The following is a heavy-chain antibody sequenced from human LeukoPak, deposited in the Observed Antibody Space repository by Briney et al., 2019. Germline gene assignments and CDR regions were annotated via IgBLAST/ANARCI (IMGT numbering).Heavy chain of an antibody. CDR3: AKKGNQRGSGFVVVPATTPPYAMDA. Sequence: PGGSLRLSCAASGFTFSSYAMSWVRQAPGKGLEWVSGISGSGGSTYYADSVKARFTISRDNSKNTLYLQMDSLRAEDTAVYYCAKKGNQRGSGFVVVPATTPPYAMDAWGQGTTVTVSS. J-gene: IGHJ6*02. V-gene: IGHV3-23*01. CDR2: ISGSGGST. D-gene: IGHD2-2*02. CDR1: GFTFSSYA.